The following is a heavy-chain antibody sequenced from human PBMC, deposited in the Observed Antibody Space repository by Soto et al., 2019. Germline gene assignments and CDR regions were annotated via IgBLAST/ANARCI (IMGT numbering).Heavy chain of an antibody. J-gene: IGHJ6*02. V-gene: IGHV5-10-1*01. Sequence: GESLKISCKGSGYSFTSYWISWVRQMPGKGLEWMGRIDPSDSYTNYSPSFQGHVTISADKSISTAYLQWSSLKASDTAMYYCASQYDVDTAMDSYVMDVWGQGTTVTVSS. D-gene: IGHD5-18*01. CDR2: IDPSDSYT. CDR1: GYSFTSYW. CDR3: ASQYDVDTAMDSYVMDV.